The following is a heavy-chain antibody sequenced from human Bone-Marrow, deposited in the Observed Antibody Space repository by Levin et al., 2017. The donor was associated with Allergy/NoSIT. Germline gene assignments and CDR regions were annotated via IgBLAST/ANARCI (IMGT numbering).Heavy chain of an antibody. D-gene: IGHD6-6*01. J-gene: IGHJ4*02. Sequence: SGGSLRLSCVASGFTFDDYAMHWIRQAPGKGLEWVSLFIWDGSSTYYADSVKGRFTISRDNSKNSVYLHMNSLRPEDTALYYCAKVMEASSLFDSWGQGTLVTVSS. V-gene: IGHV3-43D*03. CDR2: FIWDGSST. CDR1: GFTFDDYA. CDR3: AKVMEASSLFDS.